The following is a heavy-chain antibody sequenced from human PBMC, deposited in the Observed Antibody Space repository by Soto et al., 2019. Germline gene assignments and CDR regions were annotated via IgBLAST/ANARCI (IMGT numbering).Heavy chain of an antibody. V-gene: IGHV3-33*01. Sequence: GGSLRLSCAASGFTFSSYGMHWARQAPGKGLEWVAVIWYDGSNKYYADSVKGRFTISRDNSKNTLYLQMNSLRAEDTAVYYCARDGGYYDSSGSQPEGTADYWGQGTLVTVSS. CDR3: ARDGGYYDSSGSQPEGTADY. D-gene: IGHD3-22*01. CDR1: GFTFSSYG. J-gene: IGHJ4*02. CDR2: IWYDGSNK.